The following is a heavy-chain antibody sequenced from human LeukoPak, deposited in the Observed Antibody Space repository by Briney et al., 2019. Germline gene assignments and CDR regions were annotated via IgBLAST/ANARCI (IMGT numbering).Heavy chain of an antibody. D-gene: IGHD3-3*01. CDR2: IYYSGST. V-gene: IGHV4-39*07. J-gene: IGHJ5*02. CDR1: GGSISSSSYY. CDR3: ARGPRLTDYDFWSGYEPPNWFDP. Sequence: PPETLSLTCTVSGGSISSSSYYWGWIRQPPGKGLEWIGSIYYSGSTYYNPSLKSRVTISVDTSKNQFSLKLSSVTAADTAVYYCARGPRLTDYDFWSGYEPPNWFDPWGQGTLVTVSS.